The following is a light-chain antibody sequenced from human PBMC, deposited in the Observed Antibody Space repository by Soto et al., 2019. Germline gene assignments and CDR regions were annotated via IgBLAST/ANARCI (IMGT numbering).Light chain of an antibody. V-gene: IGKV3-20*01. CDR2: GAS. Sequence: EIVLSQSPCTLSLSPGERATLSCRAGQSVSSNYLAWYQQKPGQAPRLLIYGASSRATGIPDRLSGSGSGTDFTLTISRLEPEDFAVYYCQQYGSSPLTFGQGTKVDIK. CDR1: QSVSSNY. CDR3: QQYGSSPLT. J-gene: IGKJ1*01.